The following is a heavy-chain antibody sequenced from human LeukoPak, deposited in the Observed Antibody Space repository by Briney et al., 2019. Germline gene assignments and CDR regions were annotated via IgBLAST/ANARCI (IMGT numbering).Heavy chain of an antibody. CDR3: AKTVYSSSWGSPYYYYYYMDV. D-gene: IGHD6-13*01. V-gene: IGHV4-38-2*02. CDR2: IYHSGST. CDR1: GYSISSGYY. Sequence: PSETLSLTCTVSGYSISSGYYWGWIRQPPGKGLEWIGSIYHSGSTYYNPSLKSRVTISVDTSKNQFSLKLSSVTAADTAVYYCAKTVYSSSWGSPYYYYYYMDVWGKGTTVTVSS. J-gene: IGHJ6*03.